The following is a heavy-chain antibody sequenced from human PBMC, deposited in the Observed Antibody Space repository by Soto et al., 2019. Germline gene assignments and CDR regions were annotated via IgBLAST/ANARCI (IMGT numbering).Heavy chain of an antibody. CDR3: ARGEAVSWYAAY. CDR2: IWYDGSYK. D-gene: IGHD6-13*01. CDR1: GFTFSSYA. Sequence: GGSLRLSCAASGFTFSSYAMHWVRQAPGKGLEWVALIWYDGSYKYYADSVKGRFTISRDNSKNTLYLQMNSLRAEDTAVYYCARGEAVSWYAAYWGQGTLVTVSS. V-gene: IGHV3-33*01. J-gene: IGHJ4*02.